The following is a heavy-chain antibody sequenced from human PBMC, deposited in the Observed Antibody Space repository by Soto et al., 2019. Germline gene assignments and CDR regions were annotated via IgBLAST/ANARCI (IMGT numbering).Heavy chain of an antibody. CDR1: GFTFSSYA. CDR2: ISGSGGST. Sequence: EVQLLESGGGLVQPGGSLRLSCAASGFTFSSYAMSWVRQAPGKGLEWVSAISGSGGSTYYADSVKGRFTISRDNSKNTLYLQMNSLRAEDTAVYYCAKDQGHVIAAAGTWRYWGQGTLVTVSS. D-gene: IGHD6-13*01. J-gene: IGHJ4*02. V-gene: IGHV3-23*01. CDR3: AKDQGHVIAAAGTWRY.